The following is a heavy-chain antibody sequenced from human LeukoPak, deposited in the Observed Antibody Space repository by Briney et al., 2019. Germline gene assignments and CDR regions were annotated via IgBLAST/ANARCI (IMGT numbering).Heavy chain of an antibody. J-gene: IGHJ4*02. D-gene: IGHD6-6*01. V-gene: IGHV3-66*01. CDR2: IYSGGST. Sequence: QPGRSLRLSCAASGFTVSSNYMSWVRQAPGKGLEWVSSIYSGGSTYYADSADSVKGRLTISRDNSKNTLSLQMNSLRAEDTAVYYCARLYRGSSHGLYFDHWGQGTLVTVSS. CDR3: ARLYRGSSHGLYFDH. CDR1: GFTVSSNY.